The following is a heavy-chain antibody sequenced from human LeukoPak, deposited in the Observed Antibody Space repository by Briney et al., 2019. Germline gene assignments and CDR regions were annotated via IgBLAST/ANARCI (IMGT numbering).Heavy chain of an antibody. V-gene: IGHV1-69*01. Sequence: GASVKVSCKASGGTFSSYAISWVRQAPGQGLEWMGGIIPIFGTANYAQKFQGRVTITADESTSTAYMELSSLRSEDTAMYYCARGYYYGSGSYSPLFDPWGQGTLVTVSS. CDR3: ARGYYYGSGSYSPLFDP. CDR2: IIPIFGTA. D-gene: IGHD3-10*01. CDR1: GGTFSSYA. J-gene: IGHJ5*02.